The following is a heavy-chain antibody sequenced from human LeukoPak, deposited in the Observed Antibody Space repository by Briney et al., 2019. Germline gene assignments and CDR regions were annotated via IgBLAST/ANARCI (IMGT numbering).Heavy chain of an antibody. V-gene: IGHV4-59*01. CDR2: IYYSGST. D-gene: IGHD3-3*01. CDR1: GGSISSYY. J-gene: IGHJ4*02. Sequence: SETLSLTCTVSGGSISSYYWSWIRQPPGKGLEWIGYIYYSGSTNYNPSLKSRVTISVDTSKNQFSLKLSSVTAADTAVYFCAGGSEWLAFDSWGQGTLVTVSS. CDR3: AGGSEWLAFDS.